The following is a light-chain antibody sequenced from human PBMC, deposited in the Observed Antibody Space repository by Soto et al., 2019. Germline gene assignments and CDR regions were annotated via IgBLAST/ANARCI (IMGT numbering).Light chain of an antibody. CDR1: QNINSD. J-gene: IGKJ5*01. CDR2: GAS. CDR3: QEYNSWPIT. V-gene: IGKV3D-15*01. Sequence: EIVMTQSPATLSVSPGESATLSCRASQNINSDLAWYVQKPGQAPRRVIYGASTWGTDVPPRFTGSGSGTDVTLPISSLLSEDFAVYSCQEYNSWPITFVQGTRL.